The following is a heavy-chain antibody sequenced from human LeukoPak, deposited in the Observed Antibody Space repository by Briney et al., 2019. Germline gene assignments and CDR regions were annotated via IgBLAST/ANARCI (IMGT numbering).Heavy chain of an antibody. D-gene: IGHD2-15*01. CDR2: ISGGGGST. Sequence: GGSLRLSCAASGFTVSSNYMSWVRQAPGKGLEWVSAISGGGGSTYYADSVKGRFTISRDNSKNTLYLQMNSLRAEDTAVYYCAKGSWDCSGGSCYDYWGQGTLVTVSS. J-gene: IGHJ4*02. CDR1: GFTVSSNY. V-gene: IGHV3-23*01. CDR3: AKGSWDCSGGSCYDY.